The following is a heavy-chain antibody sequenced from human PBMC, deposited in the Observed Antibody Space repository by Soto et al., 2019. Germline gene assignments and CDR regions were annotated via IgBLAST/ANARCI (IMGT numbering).Heavy chain of an antibody. Sequence: QVQLVESGGGVVQPGRSLRLSCAASGFTFNAYGMHWARQAPGKGLEWVAGISSDGNNKYYADSVKGRFTISRDNSKNKLYLQMNSLRTEDTAVYYCAGGWFFFDYCGQGTLVTVSS. CDR3: AGGWFFFDY. CDR1: GFTFNAYG. V-gene: IGHV3-30*03. J-gene: IGHJ4*02. D-gene: IGHD6-19*01. CDR2: ISSDGNNK.